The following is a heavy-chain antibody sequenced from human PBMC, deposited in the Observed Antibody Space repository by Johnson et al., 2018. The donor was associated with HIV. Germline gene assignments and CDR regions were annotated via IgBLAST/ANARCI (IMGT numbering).Heavy chain of an antibody. CDR3: AKTMAQGEYAFDV. V-gene: IGHV3-20*04. CDR2: VNWNGVST. J-gene: IGHJ3*01. CDR1: GFRFDEYG. Sequence: EQLVESGGGVVQPGRSLRLSCVGSGFRFDEYGMSWVRQGTGKGLEWVAGVNWNGVSTGYADSVKGRFTIFRDNTKNSLYIQMSGLREEDTALYYCAKTMAQGEYAFDVWGQGTLVTVTS. D-gene: IGHD3-10*01.